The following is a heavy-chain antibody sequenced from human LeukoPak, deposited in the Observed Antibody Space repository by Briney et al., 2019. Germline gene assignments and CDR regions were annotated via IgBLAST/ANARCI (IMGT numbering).Heavy chain of an antibody. V-gene: IGHV4-4*07. CDR1: VGSISGYY. D-gene: IGHD3-3*01. Sequence: SETVSLMCTVSVGSISGYYWSGLRQPAGKAWVWLGRIYSTGSTNYNPSLKSRVTMSVDTSKNQFSLTLSSVTAADTAVYYCARVTFWSGYYTHFDYWGQGTLVTVSS. CDR3: ARVTFWSGYYTHFDY. CDR2: IYSTGST. J-gene: IGHJ4*02.